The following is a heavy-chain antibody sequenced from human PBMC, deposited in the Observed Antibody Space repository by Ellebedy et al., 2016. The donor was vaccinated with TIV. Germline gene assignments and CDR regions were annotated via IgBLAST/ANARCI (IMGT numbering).Heavy chain of an antibody. CDR1: GFTFRSYG. V-gene: IGHV3-30*02. Sequence: GESLKISCAASGFTFRSYGMHWVRQPPGKGLEWVAFVRYDEFYRYYADSVKGRFTISRDNSQNTLYLQMNSLRAEDTAVYYCAKADYADYPSYFDYWGQGTLVTVSS. D-gene: IGHD4-17*01. J-gene: IGHJ4*02. CDR2: VRYDEFYR. CDR3: AKADYADYPSYFDY.